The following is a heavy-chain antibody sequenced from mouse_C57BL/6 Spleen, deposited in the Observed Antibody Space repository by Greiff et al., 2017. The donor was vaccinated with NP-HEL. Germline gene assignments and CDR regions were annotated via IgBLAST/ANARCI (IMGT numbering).Heavy chain of an antibody. CDR2: IRNKANGYTT. D-gene: IGHD3-3*01. J-gene: IGHJ1*03. CDR1: GFTFTDYY. Sequence: EVQLVESGGGLVQPGGSLSLSCAASGFTFTDYYMSWVRQPPGKALEWLGFIRNKANGYTTEYSASVKGRFTISRDNSQSILYLQMNDLRAEDSATYYCARNEGTWGYFDVWGKGTTVTVSS. V-gene: IGHV7-3*01. CDR3: ARNEGTWGYFDV.